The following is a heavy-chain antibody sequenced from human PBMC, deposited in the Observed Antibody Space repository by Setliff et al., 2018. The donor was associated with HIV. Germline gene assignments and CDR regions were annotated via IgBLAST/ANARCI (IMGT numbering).Heavy chain of an antibody. CDR1: GFTFSSYW. CDR2: IKQDGSEK. V-gene: IGHV3-7*01. Sequence: GGSLRLSCAASGFTFSSYWMSWVRQAPGKGLEWVANIKQDGSEKYYVDSVKGRFAISRDNAENSLYLQMNTLKAEDTAVYYCVRHVGTQFDYWGQGTLVTVSS. J-gene: IGHJ4*02. D-gene: IGHD7-27*01. CDR3: VRHVGTQFDY.